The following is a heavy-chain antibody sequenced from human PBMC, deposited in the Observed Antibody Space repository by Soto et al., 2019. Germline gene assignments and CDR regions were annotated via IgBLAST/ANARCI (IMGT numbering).Heavy chain of an antibody. V-gene: IGHV3-7*01. CDR1: GLTFSNYW. CDR3: ATDSGTSDY. CDR2: IKQDGSER. J-gene: IGHJ4*02. Sequence: GGSLRLSCAGSGLTFSNYWMSWVRQAPGKGLEWVANIKQDGSERYYVDSVKGRFTISRDNAKNSLYLQLNSLRADDTAVYYCATDSGTSDYWGQRTLVTVSS. D-gene: IGHD1-1*01.